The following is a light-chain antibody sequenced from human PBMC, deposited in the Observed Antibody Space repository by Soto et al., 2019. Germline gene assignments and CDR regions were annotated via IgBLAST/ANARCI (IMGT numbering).Light chain of an antibody. V-gene: IGLV2-14*01. Sequence: QSALTQPASVSGSPGQSITISCTGTSSDVGGYNYVSWYQQHPGKAPKLMIYDVHNRPSGVSNRFSGAKSSNTASLTISGLQAEDEADYYCSSYTSSSTLMVFGGGTKLTVL. CDR1: SSDVGGYNY. CDR3: SSYTSSSTLMV. CDR2: DVH. J-gene: IGLJ2*01.